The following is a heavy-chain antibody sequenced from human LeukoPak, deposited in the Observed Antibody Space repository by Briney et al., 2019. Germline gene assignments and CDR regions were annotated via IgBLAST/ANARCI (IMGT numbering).Heavy chain of an antibody. CDR1: GGSVSSGSYY. J-gene: IGHJ1*01. CDR3: ARTTYDYGDYQPLGYFQH. D-gene: IGHD4-17*01. Sequence: KPSETLSLTCTVSGGSVSSGSYYWSWIRQPPGKGLEGIGDIYYSGSTNYNPSLKSRVTISVDTSKNQFSLKLSSVTAADTAVYYCARTTYDYGDYQPLGYFQHWGQGTLVTVSS. CDR2: IYYSGST. V-gene: IGHV4-61*01.